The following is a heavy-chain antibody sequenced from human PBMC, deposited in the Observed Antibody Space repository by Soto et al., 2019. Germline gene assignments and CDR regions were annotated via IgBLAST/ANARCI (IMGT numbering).Heavy chain of an antibody. Sequence: GGSLRLSCAASGFTFDDYTMHWVRQAPRKGLEWVSLISWDGGSTYYADSVKGRFTISRDNSKNSLYLQMNSLRTEDTALYYCARRQYDSSGYYYFDYWGQGTLVTVSS. V-gene: IGHV3-43*01. CDR2: ISWDGGST. D-gene: IGHD3-22*01. J-gene: IGHJ4*02. CDR1: GFTFDDYT. CDR3: ARRQYDSSGYYYFDY.